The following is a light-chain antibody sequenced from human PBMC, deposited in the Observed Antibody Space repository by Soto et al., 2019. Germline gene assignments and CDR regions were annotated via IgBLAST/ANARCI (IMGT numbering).Light chain of an antibody. V-gene: IGKV3-15*01. Sequence: ELVMTQSPATLSVSPGERATLSCRASQSVRSDLAWYQKRGGQTPRLLIYGASTRATGIPARFSGGGSETEFTLTISSLQSEDFAVYYCQQYNNWPWTFGQGTKVEIK. CDR3: QQYNNWPWT. J-gene: IGKJ1*01. CDR1: QSVRSD. CDR2: GAS.